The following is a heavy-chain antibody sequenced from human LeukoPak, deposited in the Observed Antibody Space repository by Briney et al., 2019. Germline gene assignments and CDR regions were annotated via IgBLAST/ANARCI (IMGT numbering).Heavy chain of an antibody. J-gene: IGHJ5*02. V-gene: IGHV1-69*01. CDR2: IIPIFGTA. CDR1: GGTFSSYA. D-gene: IGHD3-3*01. Sequence: SVKVSCKASGGTFSSYAISWVRQAPGQGLERMGGIIPIFGTANYAQKFQGRVTITADESTSTAYMELSSLRSEDTAVYYCAREYYDFWSGYLYLGSFDPWGQGTLVTVSS. CDR3: AREYYDFWSGYLYLGSFDP.